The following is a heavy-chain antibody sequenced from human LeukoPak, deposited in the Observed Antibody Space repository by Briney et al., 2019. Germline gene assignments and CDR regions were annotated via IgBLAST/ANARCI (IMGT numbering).Heavy chain of an antibody. J-gene: IGHJ4*02. V-gene: IGHV3-30-3*01. CDR2: ISYDGSNK. CDR3: ARGGYVYGSGSYSDIDY. CDR1: GFTFSSYA. Sequence: GGSLRLSRAASGFTFSSYAMHWVRQAPGKGLEWVAVISYDGSNKYYADSVKGRFTISRDNSKNTLYLQMNSLRPEDTAVYYCARGGYVYGSGSYSDIDYWGQGTLVTVSS. D-gene: IGHD3-10*01.